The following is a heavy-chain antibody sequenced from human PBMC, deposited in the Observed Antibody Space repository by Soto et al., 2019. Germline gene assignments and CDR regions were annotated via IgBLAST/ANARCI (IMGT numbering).Heavy chain of an antibody. CDR2: IHHGGNI. CDR1: GDSIISTNW. CDR3: ARIPVDTYIINWFDP. Sequence: TLSLTCAVSGDSIISTNWWHWVRQSPDKGLEWLGEIHHGGNINYNPSLKSRVTISMDKSKNQFSLKLNSVTAADTAVYYCARIPVDTYIINWFDPWGQGTLVTVS. D-gene: IGHD5-18*01. J-gene: IGHJ5*02. V-gene: IGHV4-4*02.